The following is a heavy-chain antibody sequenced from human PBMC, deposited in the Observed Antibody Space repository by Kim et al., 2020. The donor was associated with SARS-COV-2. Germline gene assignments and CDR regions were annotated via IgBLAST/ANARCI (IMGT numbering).Heavy chain of an antibody. CDR3: ARSWDY. CDR2: SNGGST. Sequence: SNGGSTYYANSVKGRFTISRDNSKNTLYLQMGRLRAEDMAVYYCARSWDYWGQGTLVTVSS. V-gene: IGHV3-64*01. J-gene: IGHJ4*02.